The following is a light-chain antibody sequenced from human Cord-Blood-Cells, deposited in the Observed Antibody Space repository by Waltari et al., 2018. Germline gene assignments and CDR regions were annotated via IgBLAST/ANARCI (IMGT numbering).Light chain of an antibody. CDR1: KLGATY. CDR3: QAWDSSTAV. J-gene: IGLJ2*01. CDR2: QDS. V-gene: IGLV3-1*01. Sequence: SYELTQPPSVSVSPGQTASITCSGDKLGATYACWYQQKPGQSPLLVIYQDSKRPSGIPERFSGSNSGNTATLTISGTQAMDEADYYCQAWDSSTAVFGGGTKLTVL.